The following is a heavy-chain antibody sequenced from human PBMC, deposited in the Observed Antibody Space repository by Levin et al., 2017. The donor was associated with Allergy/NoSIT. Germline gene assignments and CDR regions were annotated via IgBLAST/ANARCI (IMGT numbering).Heavy chain of an antibody. J-gene: IGHJ4*02. CDR2: INHSGST. Sequence: NPSETLSLTCAVYGGSFSGYYWSWIRQPPGKGLEWIGEINHSGSTNYNPSLKSRVTISVDTSKNQFSLKLSSVTAADTAVYYCARVRVGQWLGKYYFDYWGQGTLVTVSS. V-gene: IGHV4-34*01. CDR3: ARVRVGQWLGKYYFDY. CDR1: GGSFSGYY. D-gene: IGHD6-19*01.